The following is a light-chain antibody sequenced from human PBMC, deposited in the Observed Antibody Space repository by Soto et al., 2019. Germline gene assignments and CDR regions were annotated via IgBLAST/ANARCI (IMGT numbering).Light chain of an antibody. CDR1: SSDVGAYNY. J-gene: IGLJ1*01. CDR2: EVS. V-gene: IGLV2-14*01. CDR3: SSYTSSSTRV. Sequence: QSALTQPASVSASPGQSITISCIGTSSDVGAYNYVSWYQQHPGKAPKLMIYEVSNRPSGVSNRFSGSKSGNTASLTISGLQAEDEADYYCSSYTSSSTRVFGTGTKVTVL.